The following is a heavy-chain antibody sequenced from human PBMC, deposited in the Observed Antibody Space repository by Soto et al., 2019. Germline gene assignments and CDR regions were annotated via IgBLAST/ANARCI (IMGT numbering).Heavy chain of an antibody. V-gene: IGHV3-74*01. D-gene: IGHD4-17*01. CDR3: GRARGYGDYGHWFDY. CDR2: INSDGSST. CDR1: GFTFSSYW. Sequence: GGSLRLSCAASGFTFSSYWMHWVRQAPGKGLVWVSRINSDGSSTSYADSVKGRFTISRDNAKNTLYLQMNSLRAEDTAVYYCGRARGYGDYGHWFDYWGQGTLVTVSS. J-gene: IGHJ4*02.